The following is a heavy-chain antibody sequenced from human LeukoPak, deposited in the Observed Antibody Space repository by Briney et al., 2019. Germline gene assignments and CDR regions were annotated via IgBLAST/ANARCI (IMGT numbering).Heavy chain of an antibody. CDR3: ARAEVPAAIKSGAFDI. Sequence: GVSMRLSCAASGFTFSSYGMHWVRQAPGKGPEWVAVIWDDGSNKHYADSVKGRFTISRDHSKNTLYLQMNSLRAEDTAVYYCARAEVPAAIKSGAFDIWGQGTMVTVSS. CDR1: GFTFSSYG. J-gene: IGHJ3*02. V-gene: IGHV3-33*01. D-gene: IGHD2-2*01. CDR2: IWDDGSNK.